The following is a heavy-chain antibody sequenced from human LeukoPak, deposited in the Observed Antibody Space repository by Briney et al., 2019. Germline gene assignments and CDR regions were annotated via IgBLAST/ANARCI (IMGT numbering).Heavy chain of an antibody. CDR3: AKVAAGTLIDV. CDR1: GFAFSSYA. J-gene: IGHJ6*02. Sequence: GGSLRLSCATSGFAFSSYAMSWVRQAPGQGLEWASGISTTGADTYYADSVKGRLTISRDDFKNTLYLQMNSLRAEDTAIYYCAKVAAGTLIDVWGQGTTVTVSS. D-gene: IGHD1/OR15-1a*01. CDR2: ISTTGADT. V-gene: IGHV3-23*01.